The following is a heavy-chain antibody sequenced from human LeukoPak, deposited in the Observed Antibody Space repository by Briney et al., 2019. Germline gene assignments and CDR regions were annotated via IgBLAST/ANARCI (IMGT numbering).Heavy chain of an antibody. CDR3: ARALRFDWLSAY. J-gene: IGHJ4*02. D-gene: IGHD3-9*01. V-gene: IGHV3-21*01. Sequence: PGGSLRLSCAASGFTFSSYSMNWVRQAPGKGLEWVSSISSTSTYIYYADSVKGRFTISGDNAKNSLYLQMNSLRAEDTAVYYCARALRFDWLSAYWGQGTLVTVSS. CDR2: ISSTSTYI. CDR1: GFTFSSYS.